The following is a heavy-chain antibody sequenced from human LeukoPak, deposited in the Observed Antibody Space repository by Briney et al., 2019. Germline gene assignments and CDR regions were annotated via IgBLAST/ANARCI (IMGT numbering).Heavy chain of an antibody. D-gene: IGHD4-17*01. CDR3: ARANVPLGDYVYDY. Sequence: ASVKVSCKASGYTFTSYDINWVRQATGQGLEWMGWMNPNSGNTGYAQKFQGRVTITRNTSISTAYMELSSLRSEDTDVYYCARANVPLGDYVYDYWGQGTLVTVSS. V-gene: IGHV1-8*03. CDR2: MNPNSGNT. CDR1: GYTFTSYD. J-gene: IGHJ4*02.